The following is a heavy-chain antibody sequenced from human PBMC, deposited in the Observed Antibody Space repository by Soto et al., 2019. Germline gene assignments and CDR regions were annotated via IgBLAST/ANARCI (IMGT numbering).Heavy chain of an antibody. J-gene: IGHJ4*02. V-gene: IGHV3-15*01. D-gene: IGHD3-3*01. Sequence: GGSLRLSCAASGFTFSNAWMSWVRQAPGKGLEWVGRIKSKTDGGTTDYAAPVKGRFTISRDDSKNTLYLQMNSLKTEDTAVYYCTTDPSTTIFGVVNGWGQGTLVTVSS. CDR1: GFTFSNAW. CDR2: IKSKTDGGTT. CDR3: TTDPSTTIFGVVNG.